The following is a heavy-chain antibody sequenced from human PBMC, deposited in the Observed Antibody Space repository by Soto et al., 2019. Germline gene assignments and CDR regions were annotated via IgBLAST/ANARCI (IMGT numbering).Heavy chain of an antibody. CDR2: IYYSGST. Sequence: QVQLQESGPGLVKPSQTLSLTCTVSGGSISSGGYYWSWIRQHPGKGLEWIGYIYYSGSTYYNPSLKSRVTISVDTSKNQFSLKLSSVTAADTAVYYCARWSIAAAGMYYYYYGMDVWGQGTTVTVSS. CDR1: GGSISSGGYY. D-gene: IGHD6-13*01. V-gene: IGHV4-31*03. J-gene: IGHJ6*02. CDR3: ARWSIAAAGMYYYYYGMDV.